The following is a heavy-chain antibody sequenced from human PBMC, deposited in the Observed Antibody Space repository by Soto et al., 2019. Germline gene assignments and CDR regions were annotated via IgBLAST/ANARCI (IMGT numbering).Heavy chain of an antibody. D-gene: IGHD2-8*01. V-gene: IGHV3-21*01. Sequence: GGPLSLSSAASGFTFGRYSLIWVRQAPEKGLEWVSSIGGTSGHIYYAESMKGRLTISRDNAKNSLYLQMNSLRVEDTAVYYCARTNGAYSNYFDYWGRGTLVTVSS. CDR2: IGGTSGHI. CDR1: GFTFGRYS. J-gene: IGHJ4*02. CDR3: ARTNGAYSNYFDY.